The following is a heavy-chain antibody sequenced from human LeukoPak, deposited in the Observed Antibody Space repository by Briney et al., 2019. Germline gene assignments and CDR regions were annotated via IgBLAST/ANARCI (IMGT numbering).Heavy chain of an antibody. V-gene: IGHV4-39*07. Sequence: SETLSLTCTVSGGSISSSSYYWSWIRQPPGKGLEWIGEINHSGSTNYNPSLKSRVTISVDTSKNQFSLKLSSVTAADTAVYYCAKRGKEGYGSGSYYIPRASLYNWFDPWGQGTLVTVSS. D-gene: IGHD3-10*01. CDR2: INHSGST. J-gene: IGHJ5*02. CDR3: AKRGKEGYGSGSYYIPRASLYNWFDP. CDR1: GGSISSSSYY.